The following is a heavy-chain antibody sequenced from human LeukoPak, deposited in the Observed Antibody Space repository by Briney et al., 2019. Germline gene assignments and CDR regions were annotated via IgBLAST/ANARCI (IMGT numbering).Heavy chain of an antibody. D-gene: IGHD2-2*01. CDR2: IYYSGST. J-gene: IGHJ3*02. Sequence: SETLSLTCTVSGGSISSYYWSWIRQPPGKGLEWIGYIYYSGSTNYNPSLRSRVTISVDTSKNQFSLKLSSVTAADTAVYYCAREPSPGYCSSTGCWLSTDAFDIWGQGAMVTVSS. CDR3: AREPSPGYCSSTGCWLSTDAFDI. CDR1: GGSISSYY. V-gene: IGHV4-59*12.